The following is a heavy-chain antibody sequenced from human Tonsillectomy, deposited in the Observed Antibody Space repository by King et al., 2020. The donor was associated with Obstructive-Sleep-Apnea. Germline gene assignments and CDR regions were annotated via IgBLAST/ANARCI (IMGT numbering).Heavy chain of an antibody. CDR3: ARVLSGYYYGSGSRMDV. D-gene: IGHD3-10*01. CDR2: INHSGTT. CDR1: GGSFSSYY. V-gene: IGHV4-34*01. J-gene: IGHJ6*02. Sequence: VQLQQWGAGLLKPSETLSLTCAVFGGSFSSYYWSWIRQPPGKGLEWIGEINHSGTTNYSPSLKSRVTISVDTSKNPFSLNLNSVTAADTAVFYCARVLSGYYYGSGSRMDVWGQGTTVTVSS.